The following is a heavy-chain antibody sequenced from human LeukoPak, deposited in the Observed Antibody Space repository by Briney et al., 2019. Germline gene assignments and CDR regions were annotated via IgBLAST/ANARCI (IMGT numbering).Heavy chain of an antibody. J-gene: IGHJ3*02. CDR2: INPNSGGT. V-gene: IGHV1-2*02. D-gene: IGHD3-10*01. CDR3: ASNVLLWFGELYRSAFDI. CDR1: GHTFTGYY. Sequence: GASVKVSCKASGHTFTGYYMHWVRQAPGQGLEWMGWINPNSGGTNYAQKFQGRVTMTRDTSISTAYMELSRLRSDDTAVYYCASNVLLWFGELYRSAFDIWGQGTMVTVSS.